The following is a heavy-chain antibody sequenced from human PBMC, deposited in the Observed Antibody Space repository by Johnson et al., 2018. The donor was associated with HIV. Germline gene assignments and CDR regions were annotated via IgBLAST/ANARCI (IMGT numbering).Heavy chain of an antibody. D-gene: IGHD3-22*01. CDR1: GLTFSKYA. V-gene: IGHV3-23*04. J-gene: IGHJ3*02. CDR3: ARKLSYYDITGYYGDALDI. Sequence: VQLVESGGGLVQPGGSLRLSCAASGLTFSKYAMNWVRQAPGKGLEWVSLIGGSAVSTYYADSVKGRFTISRDNAKNSLYLQMNSLRAEDTALYYCARKLSYYDITGYYGDALDIWGQGTMVTVSS. CDR2: IGGSAVST.